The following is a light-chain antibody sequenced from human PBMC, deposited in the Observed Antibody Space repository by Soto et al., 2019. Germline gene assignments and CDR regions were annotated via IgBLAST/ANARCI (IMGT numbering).Light chain of an antibody. Sequence: QAVVTQPPSVSGAPGQRVTISCTGNSYNIGAGYEVHWYQKLPGTAPKLLIYGNSNRPSGVPDRFSGSKSGTSASLTITGLQAEDEADYYCQSFDSGLSVVFGGGTKLTVL. V-gene: IGLV1-40*01. CDR3: QSFDSGLSVV. J-gene: IGLJ2*01. CDR1: SYNIGAGYE. CDR2: GNS.